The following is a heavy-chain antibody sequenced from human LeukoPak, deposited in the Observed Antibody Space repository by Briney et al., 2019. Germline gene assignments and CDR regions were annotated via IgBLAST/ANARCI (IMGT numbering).Heavy chain of an antibody. D-gene: IGHD3-22*01. CDR3: ARDDSSGFGGRYIDV. Sequence: GGSLRLSCAACGFTFSSYSMNWVRQAPGKGLEWVSSISSSSSYIYYADSVKGRFTISRDNAKNSLYLQMNSLRAEDTAVYYCARDDSSGFGGRYIDVWGKGTTVTISS. J-gene: IGHJ6*03. CDR2: ISSSSSYI. V-gene: IGHV3-21*01. CDR1: GFTFSSYS.